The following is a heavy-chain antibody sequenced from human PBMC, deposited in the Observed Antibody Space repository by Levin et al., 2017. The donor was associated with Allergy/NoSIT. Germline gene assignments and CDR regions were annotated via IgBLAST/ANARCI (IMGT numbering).Heavy chain of an antibody. CDR3: AKDTSSYNWYFDF. V-gene: IGHV3-23*01. D-gene: IGHD2-2*01. CDR1: GFTFSSYA. Sequence: GGSLRLSCAASGFTFSSYAMSWVRQAPGKGLEWVSAIRPSGDTTYYTDSVKGRFTISRDNSKNTLSLQMSSLRDEDTALYYCAKDTSSYNWYFDFWGRGTPVTVSS. CDR2: IRPSGDTT. J-gene: IGHJ2*01.